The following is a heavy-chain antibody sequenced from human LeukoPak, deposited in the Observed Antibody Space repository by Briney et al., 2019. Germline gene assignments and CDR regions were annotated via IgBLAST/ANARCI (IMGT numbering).Heavy chain of an antibody. J-gene: IGHJ2*01. Sequence: GGSLRLSCAASGFTFSTYTMNWVRQVPGKGLEWVSSISSGSSYIYYADSVKGRFTISRDNAKNSLYLQMNSLRAADTAVYYCARGRCSGGSCQPHWYFDLWGRGTLVTVSS. V-gene: IGHV3-21*01. D-gene: IGHD2-15*01. CDR1: GFTFSTYT. CDR3: ARGRCSGGSCQPHWYFDL. CDR2: ISSGSSYI.